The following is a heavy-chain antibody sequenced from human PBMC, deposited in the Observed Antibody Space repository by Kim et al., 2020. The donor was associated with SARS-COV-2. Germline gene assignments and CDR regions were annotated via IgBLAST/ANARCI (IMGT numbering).Heavy chain of an antibody. D-gene: IGHD5-12*01. CDR3: VRDLVGSDDL. CDR2: LNEDGSTT. J-gene: IGHJ5*02. CDR1: GFTFSNYW. Sequence: GGSLILSCAASGFTFSNYWMHWVRQAPGKGPVWVSRLNEDGSTTNYADSVKGRFTISRDNARNTLYLHMDSLRAEDTALYYCVRDLVGSDDLWGQGTLVT. V-gene: IGHV3-74*01.